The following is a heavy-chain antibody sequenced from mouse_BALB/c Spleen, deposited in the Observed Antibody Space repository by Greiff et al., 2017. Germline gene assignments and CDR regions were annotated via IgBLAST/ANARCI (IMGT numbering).Heavy chain of an antibody. D-gene: IGHD2-3*01. Sequence: EVKVVESGGGLVQPGGSRKLSCAASGFTFSSFGMHWVRQAPEKGLEWVAYISSGSSTIYYADTVKGRFTISRDNPKNTLFLQMTSLRSEDTAMYYCARDGHRKFYAMDYWGQGTSVTVSS. CDR2: ISSGSSTI. J-gene: IGHJ4*01. V-gene: IGHV5-17*02. CDR1: GFTFSSFG. CDR3: ARDGHRKFYAMDY.